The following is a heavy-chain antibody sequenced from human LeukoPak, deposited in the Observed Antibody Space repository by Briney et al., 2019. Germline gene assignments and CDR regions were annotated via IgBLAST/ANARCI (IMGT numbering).Heavy chain of an antibody. Sequence: SVKVSCKASGGTFSSYAISWVRQAPGQGLEWMGGIIPIFGTANYAQKFQGRVTITADESTSTAYMELSSLRSEDTAVYYCARVLRFLDATAKPYFDCWGQGTLVTVSS. V-gene: IGHV1-69*01. CDR1: GGTFSSYA. CDR2: IIPIFGTA. D-gene: IGHD3-3*01. J-gene: IGHJ4*02. CDR3: ARVLRFLDATAKPYFDC.